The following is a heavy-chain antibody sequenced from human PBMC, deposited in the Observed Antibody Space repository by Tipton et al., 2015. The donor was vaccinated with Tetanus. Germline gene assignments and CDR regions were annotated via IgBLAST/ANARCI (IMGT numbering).Heavy chain of an antibody. D-gene: IGHD6-6*01. CDR3: ARLHLRTFASSSGY. CDR1: GYNFNLYW. Sequence: QLVQSGTEVKEPGESLKISCQGSGYNFNLYWIAWVRQMPGKGLEWMGIIYPGDSDTTYSPSFQGQVTISADRYMSTAYLQWRSLKASDTAMYYCARLHLRTFASSSGYWGQGSLVTVSS. J-gene: IGHJ4*02. CDR2: IYPGDSDT. V-gene: IGHV5-51*01.